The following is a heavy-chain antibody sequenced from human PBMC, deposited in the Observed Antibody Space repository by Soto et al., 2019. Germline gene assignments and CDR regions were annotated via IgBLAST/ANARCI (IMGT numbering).Heavy chain of an antibody. CDR2: ISSNGGST. Sequence: PGGSLRLSCSAPGFSFSSYAMLWVRQAPGKGLEYVSAISSNGGSTYYADSVKGRFTISRDNSKNTLYLQMSSLRAEDTAVYYCVRAFDYYGSGSYLRLHYHPYRMAVRGQGTTVTGSS. CDR3: VRAFDYYGSGSYLRLHYHPYRMAV. D-gene: IGHD3-10*01. V-gene: IGHV3-64D*08. J-gene: IGHJ6*02. CDR1: GFSFSSYA.